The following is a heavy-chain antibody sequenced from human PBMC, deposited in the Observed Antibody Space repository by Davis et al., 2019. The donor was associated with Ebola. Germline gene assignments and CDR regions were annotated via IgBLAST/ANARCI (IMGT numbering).Heavy chain of an antibody. CDR1: GGTFSSYA. CDR3: ARDTGSYPFDY. Sequence: AASVKVSCKASGGTFSSYAISWVRQAPGQGLEWMGGIIPIFGTANYAQKFQGRVTITADESTSTAYMELRSLRSDDTAVYYCARDTGSYPFDYWGQGTLVTVSS. CDR2: IIPIFGTA. D-gene: IGHD1-26*01. J-gene: IGHJ4*02. V-gene: IGHV1-69*13.